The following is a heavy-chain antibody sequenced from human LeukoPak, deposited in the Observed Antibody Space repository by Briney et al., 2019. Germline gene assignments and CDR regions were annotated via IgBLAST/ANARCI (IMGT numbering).Heavy chain of an antibody. CDR2: ISAYNGNT. Sequence: ASVKVSCKASGYTFTSYGISWVRQAPGQGLEWMGWISAYNGNTNYAQKLQGRVTMTTDTSTSTAYMELRSLRSDDTAIYYCARGDRVAATYYYYCMAVWGKGTTVTVSS. CDR3: ARGDRVAATYYYYCMAV. CDR1: GYTFTSYG. J-gene: IGHJ6*03. D-gene: IGHD6-19*01. V-gene: IGHV1-18*01.